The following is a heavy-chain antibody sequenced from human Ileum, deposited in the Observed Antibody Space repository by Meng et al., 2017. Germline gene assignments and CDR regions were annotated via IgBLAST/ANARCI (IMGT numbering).Heavy chain of an antibody. CDR3: ERGGGGYVYSFDY. CDR2: ITNSGST. J-gene: IGHJ4*02. Sequence: QRQQARGSAGLMMASESLVFSGAGYCRSCSCYFRSSPGQPPGRVLEWIGKITNSGSTYYKPSLKSRVTISVDTSKQQFCLVLSSVTAADTAVYYCERGGGGYVYSFDYWGQGTLVTVSS. CDR1: CRSCSCYF. D-gene: IGHD3-16*01. V-gene: IGHV4-34*01.